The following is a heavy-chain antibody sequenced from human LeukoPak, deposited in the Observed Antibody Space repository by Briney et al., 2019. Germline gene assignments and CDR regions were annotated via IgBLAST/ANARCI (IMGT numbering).Heavy chain of an antibody. V-gene: IGHV4-30-4*08. D-gene: IGHD3-3*01. J-gene: IGHJ4*02. CDR2: IYYSGST. CDR1: GGSISSGDYY. Sequence: SQTLSLTCTVSGGSISSGDYYWSWIRQPPGKGLEWIGSIYYSGSTYYNPSLKSRVTISVDTSKNQFSLKLSSVTAADTAVYYCARTSTYYDFWSGYRGFDYWGQGTLVTVSS. CDR3: ARTSTYYDFWSGYRGFDY.